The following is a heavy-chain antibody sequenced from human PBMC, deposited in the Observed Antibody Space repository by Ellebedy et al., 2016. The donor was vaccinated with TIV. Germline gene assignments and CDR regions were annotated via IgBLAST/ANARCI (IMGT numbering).Heavy chain of an antibody. V-gene: IGHV3-23*01. CDR3: GGLDY. CDR1: GFTFSSYA. Sequence: GESLKISXAASGFTFSSYAMSWVRQAPGKGLEWVSAISGSGGSTYYADSVKGRFTISRDNSKNTLYLRMNSLGADDTAVYYCGGLDYWGQGTLVTVSS. J-gene: IGHJ4*02. CDR2: ISGSGGST.